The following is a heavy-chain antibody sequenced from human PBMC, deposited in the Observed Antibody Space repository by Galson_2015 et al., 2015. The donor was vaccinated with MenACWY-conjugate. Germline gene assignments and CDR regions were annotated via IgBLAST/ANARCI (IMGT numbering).Heavy chain of an antibody. CDR2: ISGSGGST. D-gene: IGHD6-13*01. J-gene: IGHJ5*02. CDR1: GFTFSSYA. V-gene: IGHV3-23*01. Sequence: SLRLSCAASGFTFSSYAMSWVRQAPGKGPEWVSSISGSGGSTYYADFVKGRFTISRENSKNMVYLQINSLRAEDTAAYYCAKDQGSTWYGNWIEPWGQGTLVTVSS. CDR3: AKDQGSTWYGNWIEP.